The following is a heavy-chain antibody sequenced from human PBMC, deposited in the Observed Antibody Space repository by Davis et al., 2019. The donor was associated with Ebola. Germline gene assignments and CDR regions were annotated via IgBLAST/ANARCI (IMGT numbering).Heavy chain of an antibody. CDR3: ARGDGLLGQGYYFDN. V-gene: IGHV3-23*01. CDR2: ISGNGDRA. CDR1: GFTFSTYA. D-gene: IGHD2-2*01. Sequence: GESLKISCTTSGFTFSTYALSWVRQAPGKGLEWVASISGNGDRAFYADSVKGRFTISRDTSKNTLYLQMNSLRPEDTAVFYCARGDGLLGQGYYFDNWGQGTLVTVSS. J-gene: IGHJ4*02.